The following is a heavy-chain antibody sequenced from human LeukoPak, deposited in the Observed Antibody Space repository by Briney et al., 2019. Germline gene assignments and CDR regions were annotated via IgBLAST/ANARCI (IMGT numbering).Heavy chain of an antibody. J-gene: IGHJ4*02. D-gene: IGHD5-18*01. CDR3: ARAGYSYPTGGWDY. Sequence: GGSLRLSCVASGFTFSSYVMHWVRQAPGKGLEWVAVIWFDGSNYYYADFVKGRFTISRDSSKNTLYLQMNSLRAEGTAVYYCARAGYSYPTGGWDYWGQGTLVTVSS. CDR2: IWFDGSNY. V-gene: IGHV3-33*01. CDR1: GFTFSSYV.